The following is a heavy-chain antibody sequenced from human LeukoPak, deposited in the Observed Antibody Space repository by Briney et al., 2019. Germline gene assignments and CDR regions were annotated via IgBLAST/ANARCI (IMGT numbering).Heavy chain of an antibody. J-gene: IGHJ6*02. Sequence: GGSLRLSCAASGFTFSSYGMHWVRQAPGKGLEWVAVIWYDGSNKYYADSVKGRFTISRDNAKNSLYLQMNSLRAEDTAVYYCARDSPYYDFWSGYLGPYYYYGMDVWGQGTTVTVSS. CDR2: IWYDGSNK. V-gene: IGHV3-33*01. D-gene: IGHD3-3*01. CDR3: ARDSPYYDFWSGYLGPYYYYGMDV. CDR1: GFTFSSYG.